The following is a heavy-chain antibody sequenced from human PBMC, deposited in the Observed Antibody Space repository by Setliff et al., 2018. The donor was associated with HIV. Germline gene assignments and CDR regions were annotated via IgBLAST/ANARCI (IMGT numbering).Heavy chain of an antibody. CDR1: GFIFRDHW. J-gene: IGHJ4*02. D-gene: IGHD3-22*01. CDR3: ARDFVTGWLPLRPLDS. Sequence: GGSLRLSCAGSGFIFRDHWMTWVRQAPGKGLEWVANIKQDGSEKYYADSVKGRFTLTTDTFASTAYMELRSLTSDDTAMYYCARDFVTGWLPLRPLDSWGQGTLVTVSS. V-gene: IGHV3-7*03. CDR2: IKQDGSEK.